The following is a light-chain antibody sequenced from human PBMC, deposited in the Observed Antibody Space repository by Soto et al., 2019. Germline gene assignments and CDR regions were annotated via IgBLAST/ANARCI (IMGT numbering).Light chain of an antibody. Sequence: DIQMTQSPSTLSASVGDIVTITCRASQSIDSWLAFYQHKPGKAPKLLIFKASTLETGVPSRFSGSGSETEFTLTISSLQPDDSATYYCQPYNSYSRTFGQGTKVDIK. CDR2: KAS. CDR1: QSIDSW. CDR3: QPYNSYSRT. J-gene: IGKJ1*01. V-gene: IGKV1-5*03.